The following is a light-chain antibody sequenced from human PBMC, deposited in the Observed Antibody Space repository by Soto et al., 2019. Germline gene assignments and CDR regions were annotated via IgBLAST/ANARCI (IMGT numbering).Light chain of an antibody. CDR1: SSDIGDYNF. CDR3: SSYTSAITLV. CDR2: EVV. V-gene: IGLV2-14*03. Sequence: QSALTQPASVSGSPGQSITISCTGTSSDIGDYNFVSWYQQHPGQAPRLLIYEVVKRPSGISSRFSGSKSGNTASLTISGLQAEDEADYYCSSYTSAITLVFGGGTQLTVL. J-gene: IGLJ7*01.